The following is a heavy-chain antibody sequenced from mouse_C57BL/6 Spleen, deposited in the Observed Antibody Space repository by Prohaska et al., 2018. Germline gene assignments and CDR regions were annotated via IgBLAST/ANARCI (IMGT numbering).Heavy chain of an antibody. V-gene: IGHV1-81*01. Sequence: TYYNEKFKGKATLTADKSSSTAYMELRSLTSEDSAVYFCARDRVGSTTVVATNYFDYWGQGTTLTVSS. CDR3: ARDRVGSTTVVATNYFDY. J-gene: IGHJ2*01. CDR2: T. D-gene: IGHD1-1*01.